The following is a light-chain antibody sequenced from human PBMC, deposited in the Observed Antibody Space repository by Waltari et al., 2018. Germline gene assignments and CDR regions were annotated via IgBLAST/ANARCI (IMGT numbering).Light chain of an antibody. CDR1: ESIGRT. J-gene: IGKJ1*01. CDR3: QKYGTRPAT. V-gene: IGKV3-20*01. Sequence: EIVLTQSPGTLSLPPGERATLSCRASESIGRTLAWYQQKPGQPPRLLVYDASSRATGIPGRFSGSGSGTDFSLTISRLEPEDFAVYYCQKYGTRPATFGQGTKVEIK. CDR2: DAS.